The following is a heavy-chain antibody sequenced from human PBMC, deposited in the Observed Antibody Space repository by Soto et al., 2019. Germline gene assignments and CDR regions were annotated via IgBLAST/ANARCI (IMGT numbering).Heavy chain of an antibody. Sequence: EVQRVESGGGLVQPGESLRLSCAASGFTFSYYWMHWVRQAPGKGLVWVSRIHSDGSSTTYADSVKDRFTISRDNARNTLYLQMNSLRAEDTAVYYCARGDRGAFDLWGQGTVLTVSS. J-gene: IGHJ3*01. D-gene: IGHD1-26*01. CDR3: ARGDRGAFDL. CDR1: GFTFSYYW. V-gene: IGHV3-74*03. CDR2: IHSDGSST.